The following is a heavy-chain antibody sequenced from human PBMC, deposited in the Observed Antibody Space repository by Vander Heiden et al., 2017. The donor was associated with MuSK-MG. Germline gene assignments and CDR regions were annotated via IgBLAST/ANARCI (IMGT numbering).Heavy chain of an antibody. CDR1: GGSISHGAYY. J-gene: IGHJ4*02. D-gene: IGHD1-1*01. CDR2: VYSSGSVNT. Sequence: QLQLQELGPGLVKPSETLSLTCTVSGGSISHGAYYWGWIRQPPVKGLERIGMVYSSGSVNTYYNPSLKSRLTISVATSKNQFSLKLSSVTAADTAVYYCARRGTGTTPYFDYWGQGTLVIVSS. CDR3: ARRGTGTTPYFDY. V-gene: IGHV4-39*01.